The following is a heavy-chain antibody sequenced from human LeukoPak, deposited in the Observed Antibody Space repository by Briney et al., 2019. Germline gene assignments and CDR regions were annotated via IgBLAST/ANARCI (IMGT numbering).Heavy chain of an antibody. CDR1: GGSISASSYY. CDR2: IYYSGTT. V-gene: IGHV4-39*01. D-gene: IGHD2-15*01. J-gene: IGHJ4*02. Sequence: PSETLSLTCTVSGGSISASSYYWGWIRQPPGKGLEWIATIYYSGTTYYNPSLKSRVTISVDTSKNQFSLNLSSVTAADTAVYYCARGGSGSGGDFDYGGQGTLVPVS. CDR3: ARGGSGSGGDFDY.